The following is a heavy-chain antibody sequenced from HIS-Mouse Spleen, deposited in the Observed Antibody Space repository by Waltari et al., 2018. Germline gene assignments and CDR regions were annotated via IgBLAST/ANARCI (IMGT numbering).Heavy chain of an antibody. CDR2: IYYSGST. V-gene: IGHV4-39*07. Sequence: QLQLQESGPGLVKPSETLSLTCTVSGGPISSSSSYWGWIRQPPGKGLEWIGSIYYSGSTYYNPSLKSRVTISVDTSKNQFSLKLSSVTAADTAVYYCAREIPYSSSWYDWYFDLWGQGTLVTVSS. J-gene: IGHJ2*01. D-gene: IGHD6-13*01. CDR1: GGPISSSSSY. CDR3: AREIPYSSSWYDWYFDL.